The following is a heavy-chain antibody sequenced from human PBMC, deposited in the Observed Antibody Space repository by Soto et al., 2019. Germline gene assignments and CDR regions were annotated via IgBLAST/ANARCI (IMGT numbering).Heavy chain of an antibody. CDR3: ARHLERLLDAFDI. V-gene: IGHV4-59*08. J-gene: IGHJ3*02. CDR2: ISDSGST. Sequence: PSETLSLTCSVSGGSITSHYWTWIRQPPGKRLEWIAYISDSGSTKYNPSLKSRVTISVDTSKNQFSLKLSSVTAADTAVYYCARHLERLLDAFDIWGQGTVVTVSS. D-gene: IGHD1-1*01. CDR1: GGSITSHY.